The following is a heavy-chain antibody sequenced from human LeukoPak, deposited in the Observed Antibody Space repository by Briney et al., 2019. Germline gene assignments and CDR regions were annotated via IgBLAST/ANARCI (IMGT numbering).Heavy chain of an antibody. Sequence: GGSLRLSCAASGFTFSDYYMSWIRQAPGKGLEWVSYISSTGSHTTYADSVKGRFTISRGNAKNSLSLQVNSLRADDTAVYYCARVGSLAAAGTPDYWGQGTLVTVSS. CDR1: GFTFSDYY. CDR2: ISSTGSHT. J-gene: IGHJ4*02. D-gene: IGHD6-13*01. CDR3: ARVGSLAAAGTPDY. V-gene: IGHV3-11*06.